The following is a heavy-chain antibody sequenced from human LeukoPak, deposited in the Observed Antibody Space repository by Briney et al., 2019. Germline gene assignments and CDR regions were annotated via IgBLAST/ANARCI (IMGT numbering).Heavy chain of an antibody. CDR2: ISPICGTA. J-gene: IGHJ4*02. Sequence: ASVKVSCKASGGTFSSYAMSWVRQAPGQGLEGMGGISPICGTANYAQKVKGRVTITADDPTSTAYMEMSRLRSEETAVYYCARAASVYYDFWSGYLGNFDYWGQGTLVTVSS. CDR3: ARAASVYYDFWSGYLGNFDY. V-gene: IGHV1-69*13. D-gene: IGHD3-3*01. CDR1: GGTFSSYA.